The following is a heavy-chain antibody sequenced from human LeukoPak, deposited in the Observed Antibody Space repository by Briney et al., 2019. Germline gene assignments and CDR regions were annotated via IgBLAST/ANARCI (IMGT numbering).Heavy chain of an antibody. J-gene: IGHJ4*02. Sequence: PGGSLRLSCAASGFTFSSYSMNWVRQAPGKGLEWVSVLYSGGSTYYADSVKGRFTISRDNSKNTLYLQMNSLRAEDTAIYYCATNTKHTYGTGGDYWGQGTLVTVSS. CDR1: GFTFSSYS. D-gene: IGHD3-10*01. V-gene: IGHV3-53*01. CDR3: ATNTKHTYGTGGDY. CDR2: LYSGGST.